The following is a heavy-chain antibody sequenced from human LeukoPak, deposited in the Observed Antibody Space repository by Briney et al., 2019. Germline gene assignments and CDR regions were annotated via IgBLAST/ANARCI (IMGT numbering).Heavy chain of an antibody. CDR2: IYYSGST. V-gene: IGHV4-30-4*01. D-gene: IGHD4-17*01. CDR1: GGSISSGDYY. Sequence: SETLSLTCTVSGGSISSGDYYWSWIRQPPGKGLEWIGYIYYSGSTYYNPSLKSRVTISVDTSKNQFSLKLSSVTAADTAVYYCARAGPTYGDSDDAFDIWGQGTKVTVSS. CDR3: ARAGPTYGDSDDAFDI. J-gene: IGHJ3*02.